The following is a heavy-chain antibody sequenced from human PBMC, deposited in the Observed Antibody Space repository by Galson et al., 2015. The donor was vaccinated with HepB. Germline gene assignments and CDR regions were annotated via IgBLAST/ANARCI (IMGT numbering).Heavy chain of an antibody. D-gene: IGHD3-16*02. CDR3: AKDIGDDYIWGSYRYSYFDY. CDR2: ISWNSGSI. Sequence: SLRLSCAASGFTFDDYAMHWVRQAPGQGLEWVSGISWNSGSIGYADSVKGRFTISRDNAKNSLYLQMNSLRAEDTALYYCAKDIGDDYIWGSYRYSYFDYWGQGTLVTVSS. J-gene: IGHJ4*02. CDR1: GFTFDDYA. V-gene: IGHV3-9*01.